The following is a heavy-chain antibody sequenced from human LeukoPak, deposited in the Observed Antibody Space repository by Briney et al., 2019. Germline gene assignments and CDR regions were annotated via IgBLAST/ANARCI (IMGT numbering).Heavy chain of an antibody. D-gene: IGHD2-2*01. Sequence: ASVKVSCKASGYTFTSYGISWVRQAPGQGLEWMGRIIPILGIANYAQKFQGRVTITADKSTSTAYMELSSLRSEDTAVYYCATCPSSTSCSGAFDIWGQGTMVTVSS. V-gene: IGHV1-69*04. CDR3: ATCPSSTSCSGAFDI. J-gene: IGHJ3*02. CDR2: IIPILGIA. CDR1: GYTFTSYG.